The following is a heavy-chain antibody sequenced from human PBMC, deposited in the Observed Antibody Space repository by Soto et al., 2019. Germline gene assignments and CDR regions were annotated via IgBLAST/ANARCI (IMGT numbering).Heavy chain of an antibody. D-gene: IGHD5-12*01. V-gene: IGHV1-69*04. CDR1: GGTFSSYT. CDR2: IIPILGIA. CDR3: AREANIVATIN. Sequence: GASGKGSCKASGGTFSSYTISWVRQAPGQGLEWMGRIIPILGIANYAQKFQGRVTITADRSTSTAYMELSSLRSEDTAVYYCAREANIVATINWGQGTLVTVSS. J-gene: IGHJ4*02.